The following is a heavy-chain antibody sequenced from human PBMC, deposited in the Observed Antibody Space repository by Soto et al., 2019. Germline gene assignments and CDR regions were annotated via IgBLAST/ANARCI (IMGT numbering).Heavy chain of an antibody. CDR2: IYYSGST. CDR1: GGSISSYY. D-gene: IGHD2-15*01. Sequence: QVQLQESGPGLVKPSETLSLTCTVSGGSISSYYWSWIRQPPGKGLEWIGYIYYSGSTNYNPSLKSRVTISVDTSKIQFSLKLSSVTAADTAVYYCARHRPGSGGSCYDYWGQGTLVTVSS. J-gene: IGHJ4*02. V-gene: IGHV4-59*08. CDR3: ARHRPGSGGSCYDY.